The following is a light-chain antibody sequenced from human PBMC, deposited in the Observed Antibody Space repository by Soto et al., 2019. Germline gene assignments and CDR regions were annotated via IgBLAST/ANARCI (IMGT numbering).Light chain of an antibody. Sequence: DIKMNQSPSTLSAYVGDRVTITCRASQSISSYLNWYQQKPGKAPKLLIYAASSLQSGVPSRFSGSGSGTEFTLTISSLQSEDFAVYYCQHYSNWPGTFGQGSKVDIK. CDR2: AAS. J-gene: IGKJ1*01. V-gene: IGKV1-39*01. CDR1: QSISSY. CDR3: QHYSNWPGT.